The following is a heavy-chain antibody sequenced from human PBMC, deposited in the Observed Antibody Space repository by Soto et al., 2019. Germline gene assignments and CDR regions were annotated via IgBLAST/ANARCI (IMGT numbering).Heavy chain of an antibody. CDR2: IYPGDSDT. CDR3: ARFGGYRSGGSCYSDNYFDY. CDR1: GYSFTSYW. J-gene: IGHJ4*02. D-gene: IGHD2-15*01. Sequence: GESLKISCKGSGYSFTSYWIGWVRQMPGKGLEWMGIIYPGDSDTRYSPSFQGQVTISADKSISTAYLQWSSLKASDTAMYYCARFGGYRSGGSCYSDNYFDYWGQGTLVTVSS. V-gene: IGHV5-51*01.